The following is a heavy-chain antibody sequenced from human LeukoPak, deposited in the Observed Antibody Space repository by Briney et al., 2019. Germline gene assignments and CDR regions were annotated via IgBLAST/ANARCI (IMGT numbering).Heavy chain of an antibody. CDR3: SVYSTGDAFDI. V-gene: IGHV4-59*01. CDR2: IDYRGST. J-gene: IGHJ3*02. Sequence: SETLSLTCTVSGVSLNNYYWSWLRQPPGKGLDWIGYIDYRGSTNYNPTLKSRVTISVDTAKNQFSLRLKSVTAADTAVYYCSVYSTGDAFDIWGEGTMVSVSS. D-gene: IGHD2/OR15-2a*01. CDR1: GVSLNNYY.